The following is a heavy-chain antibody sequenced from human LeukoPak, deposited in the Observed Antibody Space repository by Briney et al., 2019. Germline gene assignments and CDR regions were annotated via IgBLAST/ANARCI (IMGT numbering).Heavy chain of an antibody. D-gene: IGHD2-2*01. CDR1: GGSFSGYY. CDR3: ARSLVVPAMVRSLYYYYYMDV. Sequence: SETLSLTGAVYGGSFSGYYWSWIRQPPGKGLKWIGELNHSGSTNYNPSLKSRVTISVDTSKNQFSLKLSSVTAADTAVYYCARSLVVPAMVRSLYYYYYMDVWGKGTTVTVSS. CDR2: LNHSGST. V-gene: IGHV4-34*01. J-gene: IGHJ6*03.